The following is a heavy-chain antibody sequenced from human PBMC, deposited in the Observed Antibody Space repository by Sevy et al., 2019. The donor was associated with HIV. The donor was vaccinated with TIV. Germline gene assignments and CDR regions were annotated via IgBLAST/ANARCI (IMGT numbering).Heavy chain of an antibody. V-gene: IGHV3-23*01. CDR3: AGARYDSCGSFDAFDF. CDR1: GFIFYNYA. D-gene: IGHD3-22*01. CDR2: IFRSGDTT. J-gene: IGHJ3*01. Sequence: GGSLRLSCAASGFIFYNYAMNWVRQAPGKGLEWVSTIFRSGDTTYYADSVKGRFTISRDNSKNTLYLQMNSLRTEDTALYYCAGARYDSCGSFDAFDFWGQGTMVTVSS.